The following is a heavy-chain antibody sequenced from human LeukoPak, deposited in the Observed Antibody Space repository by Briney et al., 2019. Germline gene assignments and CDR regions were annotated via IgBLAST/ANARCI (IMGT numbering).Heavy chain of an antibody. J-gene: IGHJ5*02. Sequence: SETLSLTCAVYGGSFSGYYWSWIRQPPGKGLEWIGEINHSGSTNYNPSLKSRVTISVDTSKNQFSLKLSSVTAADTAVYYCARGRGYCSGGSCYWGWFNWFDPWGQGTLVIVSS. CDR1: GGSFSGYY. V-gene: IGHV4-34*01. CDR2: INHSGST. D-gene: IGHD2-15*01. CDR3: ARGRGYCSGGSCYWGWFNWFDP.